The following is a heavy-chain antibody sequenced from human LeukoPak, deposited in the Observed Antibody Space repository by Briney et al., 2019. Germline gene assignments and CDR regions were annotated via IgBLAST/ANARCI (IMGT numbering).Heavy chain of an antibody. CDR1: GGTFSSYT. CDR2: IIPIFGTA. CDR3: ARVFRSCSDY. V-gene: IGHV1-69*13. D-gene: IGHD2-15*01. Sequence: ASVRVSCKASGGTFSSYTISWVRQAPGQGLEWMGGIIPIFGTANYAQKFQGRVTITADESTSTAYMELRSLRSDDTAVYYCARVFRSCSDYWGQGTLVTVSS. J-gene: IGHJ4*02.